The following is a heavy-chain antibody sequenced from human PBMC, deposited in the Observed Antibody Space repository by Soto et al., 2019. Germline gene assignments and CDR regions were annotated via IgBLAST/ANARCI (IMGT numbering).Heavy chain of an antibody. CDR1: GGSVSSGSFY. CDR2: IYYSGST. J-gene: IGHJ4*02. Sequence: KPSETLSLTCTVSGGSVSSGSFYWTWIRQPPGNGLEWIGFIYYSGSTDYNPSLKSRVTISVDTSKNQFSLKLSSVTAADTAVYYCARVPYYDYSGYYLYYFDYWGQGTLVTVSS. CDR3: ARVPYYDYSGYYLYYFDY. V-gene: IGHV4-61*01. D-gene: IGHD3-22*01.